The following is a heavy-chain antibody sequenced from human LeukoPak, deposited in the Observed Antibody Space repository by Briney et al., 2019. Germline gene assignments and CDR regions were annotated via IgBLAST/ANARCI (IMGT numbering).Heavy chain of an antibody. CDR3: ARDPDDYYDAFDI. CDR1: GFTFSSYE. J-gene: IGHJ3*02. Sequence: PGGSLRLSCAASGFTFSSYEMNWVRQAPGKGLEWVSYISSSGSTIYYADSVKGRFTISRDNAKNSLYLQMNSLRAEGTAVYYCARDPDDYYDAFDIWGQGTMVTVSS. D-gene: IGHD5-12*01. CDR2: ISSSGSTI. V-gene: IGHV3-48*03.